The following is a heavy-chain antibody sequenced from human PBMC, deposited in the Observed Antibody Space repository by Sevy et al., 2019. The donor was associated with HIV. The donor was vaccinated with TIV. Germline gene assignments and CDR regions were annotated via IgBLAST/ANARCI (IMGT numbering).Heavy chain of an antibody. Sequence: SETLSLTCTVSGGSISSYYWSWIRQPPGKGLEWIGYIYYSGSTNYNPSLKSRVTLSMDTSENQFSLKLSTVTAADTAVHYCARGFRSSGSYSLLTQNHYYYYYGMDVWFQGTTVTVSS. CDR2: IYYSGST. D-gene: IGHD3-10*01. V-gene: IGHV4-59*01. J-gene: IGHJ6*02. CDR3: ARGFRSSGSYSLLTQNHYYYYYGMDV. CDR1: GGSISSYY.